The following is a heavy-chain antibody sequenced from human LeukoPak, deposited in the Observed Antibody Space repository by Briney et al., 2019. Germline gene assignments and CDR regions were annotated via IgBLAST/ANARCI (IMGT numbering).Heavy chain of an antibody. CDR2: ISGSGGST. D-gene: IGHD3-10*01. V-gene: IGHV3-23*01. Sequence: PGRSLRLSCAASGFTFSSYGMHWVRQAPGKGLEWVSAISGSGGSTYYADSVKGRFTISRDNSKNTLYLQMNSLRAEDTAVYYCAKDRGVYGSGSSSYYFDYWGQGTLVTVSS. CDR1: GFTFSSYG. CDR3: AKDRGVYGSGSSSYYFDY. J-gene: IGHJ4*02.